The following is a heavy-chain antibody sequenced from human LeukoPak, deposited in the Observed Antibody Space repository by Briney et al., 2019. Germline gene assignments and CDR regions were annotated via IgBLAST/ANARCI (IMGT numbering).Heavy chain of an antibody. Sequence: ASVKVSCKASGYTFTSYYMHWVRQAPGQGLEWMGIINPSGGSTSYAQKFQGRVTMTRDTSTSTVYMELSSLRSEDTAVYYCARVLGYCSSTSCHALYYFDYWGQGTLVTVSS. CDR1: GYTFTSYY. CDR2: INPSGGST. CDR3: ARVLGYCSSTSCHALYYFDY. J-gene: IGHJ4*02. D-gene: IGHD2-2*01. V-gene: IGHV1-46*01.